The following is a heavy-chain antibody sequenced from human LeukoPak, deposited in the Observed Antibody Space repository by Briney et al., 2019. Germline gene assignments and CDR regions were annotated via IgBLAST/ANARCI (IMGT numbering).Heavy chain of an antibody. CDR2: IKQDGSEK. V-gene: IGHV3-7*01. D-gene: IGHD3-16*02. J-gene: IGHJ4*02. CDR1: GFTFSSYW. Sequence: GGSLRLSCAASGFTFSSYWMSWVRQAPGKGLEWVANIKQDGSEKYYVDSVKGRFTISRDNAKNSLYLQMNSLRAEDTAVYYCASPALITFGGVIVRDYWGQGTLVTVSS. CDR3: ASPALITFGGVIVRDY.